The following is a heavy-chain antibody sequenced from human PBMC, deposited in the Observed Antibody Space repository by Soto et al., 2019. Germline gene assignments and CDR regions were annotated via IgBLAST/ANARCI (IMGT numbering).Heavy chain of an antibody. V-gene: IGHV1-3*01. CDR3: AREGPAPYYYYGMDV. J-gene: IGHJ6*02. Sequence: ASVKVSCKASGYTFSSYAMHWVRQAPGQRLEWMGWINAGNGNTKYSQKFQGRVTITRDTSASTAYMELSSLRSDDTAVYYCAREGPAPYYYYGMDVWGQGSTVTVSS. CDR1: GYTFSSYA. CDR2: INAGNGNT.